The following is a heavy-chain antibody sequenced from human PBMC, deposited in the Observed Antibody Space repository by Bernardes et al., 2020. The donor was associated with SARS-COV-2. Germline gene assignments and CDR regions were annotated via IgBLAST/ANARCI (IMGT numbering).Heavy chain of an antibody. Sequence: GSLRLSCAASGFTFSSYGMHWVRQAPGKGLEWVAVISYDGSNKYYADSVKGRFTISRDNSKNTLYLQMNSLRAEDTAVYYCAKDREITIFGVVILDAF. J-gene: IGHJ3*01. V-gene: IGHV3-30*18. CDR2: ISYDGSNK. D-gene: IGHD3-3*01. CDR3: AKDREITIFGVVILDAF. CDR1: GFTFSSYG.